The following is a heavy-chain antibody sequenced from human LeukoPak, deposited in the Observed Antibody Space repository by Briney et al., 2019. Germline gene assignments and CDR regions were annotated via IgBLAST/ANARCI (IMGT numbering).Heavy chain of an antibody. Sequence: ASVKVSCKASGYTFTSYGISWVRQAPGQGLEWMGWISPKNAGTNYAQKFQGRVTMTRDTSTGTVYMELSRLRSDDTAVYYCARAQAVAGTAAFDIWGQGTMVTVSS. CDR1: GYTFTSYG. CDR2: ISPKNAGT. V-gene: IGHV1-2*02. CDR3: ARAQAVAGTAAFDI. D-gene: IGHD6-19*01. J-gene: IGHJ3*02.